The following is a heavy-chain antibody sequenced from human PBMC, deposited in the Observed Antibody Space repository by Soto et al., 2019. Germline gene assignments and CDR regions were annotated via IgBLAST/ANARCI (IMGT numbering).Heavy chain of an antibody. D-gene: IGHD3-10*01. J-gene: IGHJ4*02. CDR1: GFTFSSYW. Sequence: GGSLRLSCAASGFTFSSYWMSWVRQAPGKGLEWVANIKQDGSEKYYVDSVKGRFTISRDNAKNSLYLQMNSLRAEDTAVYYCARVSSGSGSYYRNDYWGQGPLVTVSS. V-gene: IGHV3-7*03. CDR2: IKQDGSEK. CDR3: ARVSSGSGSYYRNDY.